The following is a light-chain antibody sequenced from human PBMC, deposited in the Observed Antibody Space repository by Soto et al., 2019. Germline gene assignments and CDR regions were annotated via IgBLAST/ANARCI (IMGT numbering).Light chain of an antibody. Sequence: DIQMTQSPSSLSASVGDRVTITCRASQSISSYLNWYQQKPGKAPKLLIYAASSLQSGVPSRFSGSGSGTDFTLTISSLQHEDFATYYCQQSYSTPPWTFGQGTKVEI. J-gene: IGKJ1*01. CDR2: AAS. CDR3: QQSYSTPPWT. CDR1: QSISSY. V-gene: IGKV1-39*01.